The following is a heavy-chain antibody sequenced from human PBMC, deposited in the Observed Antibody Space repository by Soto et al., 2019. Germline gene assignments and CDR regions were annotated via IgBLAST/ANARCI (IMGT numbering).Heavy chain of an antibody. J-gene: IGHJ6*03. CDR1: GGSISSYY. D-gene: IGHD6-13*01. CDR3: ASGSSSWYGDYYYYYYMDV. CDR2: IYYSGST. Sequence: SETLSLTCTVSGGSISSYYWSWIRQPPGKGLEWIGYIYYSGSTNYNPSLKSRVTISVDTSKNQFSLKLSSVTAADTAVFYCASGSSSWYGDYYYYYYMDVWGKGTTVTVSS. V-gene: IGHV4-59*01.